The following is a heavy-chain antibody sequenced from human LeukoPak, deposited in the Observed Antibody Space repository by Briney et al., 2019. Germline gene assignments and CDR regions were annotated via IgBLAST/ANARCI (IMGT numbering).Heavy chain of an antibody. Sequence: SQTLSLTCTVSGGSISSGSYYWSWIRQPAGKGLEWIGRIYTSGSTNYNPSLKSRVTMSVDTSKNQFSLKLSSVTAADTAVYYCARDLGTGGYSYASGYMDVWGKGTTVTVSS. D-gene: IGHD5-18*01. J-gene: IGHJ6*03. CDR2: IYTSGST. CDR1: GGSISSGSYY. V-gene: IGHV4-61*02. CDR3: ARDLGTGGYSYASGYMDV.